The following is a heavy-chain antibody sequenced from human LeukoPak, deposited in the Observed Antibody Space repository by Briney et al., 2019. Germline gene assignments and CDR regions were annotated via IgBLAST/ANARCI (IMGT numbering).Heavy chain of an antibody. Sequence: GGSLRLSCAASGFTFSSYAMSWVRQAPGKGLEWVSAISGSGGSTYYADSVKGRFTISRDNSKNTLYLQMNSLRAEDTAVYYCAKMEVLRYFDWFKIPGRYYYYYMDVWGKGTTVTISS. D-gene: IGHD3-9*01. CDR1: GFTFSSYA. CDR3: AKMEVLRYFDWFKIPGRYYYYYMDV. CDR2: ISGSGGST. J-gene: IGHJ6*03. V-gene: IGHV3-23*01.